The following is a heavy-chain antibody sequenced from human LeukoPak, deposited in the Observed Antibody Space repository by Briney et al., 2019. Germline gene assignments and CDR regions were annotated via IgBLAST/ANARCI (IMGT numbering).Heavy chain of an antibody. CDR2: FDPEDGET. D-gene: IGHD3-22*01. V-gene: IGHV1-24*01. J-gene: IGHJ3*02. Sequence: ASVKVSCKVSGYTLTELSMHRVRQAPGKGLEWMGGFDPEDGETIYAQKFQGRVTMTEDTSTDTAYMELSSLRSEDTAVYYCATTTHHYYDSRDYDAFDIWGQGTMVTVSS. CDR3: ATTTHHYYDSRDYDAFDI. CDR1: GYTLTELS.